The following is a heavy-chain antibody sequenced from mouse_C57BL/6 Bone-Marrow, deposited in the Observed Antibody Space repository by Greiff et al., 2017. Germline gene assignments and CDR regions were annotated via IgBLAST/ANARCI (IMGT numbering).Heavy chain of an antibody. J-gene: IGHJ2*01. D-gene: IGHD2-5*01. V-gene: IGHV1-64*01. CDR2: IHPNSGST. CDR3: ARWACYSKYYFDY. CDR1: GYTFTSYW. Sequence: QVQLQQPGAELVKPGASVKLSCKASGYTFTSYWMHWVKQRPGQGLEWIGMIHPNSGSTNYNEKFKSKATLTVDKSSSTAYMQLSSLTSEDSAVYYCARWACYSKYYFDYWGQGTTLTVSS.